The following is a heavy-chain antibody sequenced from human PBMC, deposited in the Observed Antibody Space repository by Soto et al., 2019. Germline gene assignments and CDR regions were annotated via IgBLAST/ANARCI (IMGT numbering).Heavy chain of an antibody. V-gene: IGHV4-39*01. CDR3: ARLSQYSDTDY. CDR1: GGSISSSNYC. Sequence: PSETLSLTCTVSGGSISSSNYCWGWIRQPPGKGLEWIGSIYYSGTTYYNPSLKSRLTTSVDTSKNQFSLNLSSVTAADTALYYCARLSQYSDTDYWGQGTLVTVSS. J-gene: IGHJ4*02. CDR2: IYYSGTT. D-gene: IGHD4-17*01.